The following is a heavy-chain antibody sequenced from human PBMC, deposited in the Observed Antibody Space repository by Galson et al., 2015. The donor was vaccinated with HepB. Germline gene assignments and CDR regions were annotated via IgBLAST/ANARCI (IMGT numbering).Heavy chain of an antibody. CDR1: GGTFSSYA. CDR2: IIPILGIA. J-gene: IGHJ4*02. V-gene: IGHV1-69*04. Sequence: SVKVSCKASGGTFSSYAISWVRQAPGQGLEWMGRIIPILGIANYAQKFQGRVTITADKSTSTAYMELSSLRSEDTAVYYCASLDYGDHSVPFDYWGQGTLVTVSS. D-gene: IGHD4-17*01. CDR3: ASLDYGDHSVPFDY.